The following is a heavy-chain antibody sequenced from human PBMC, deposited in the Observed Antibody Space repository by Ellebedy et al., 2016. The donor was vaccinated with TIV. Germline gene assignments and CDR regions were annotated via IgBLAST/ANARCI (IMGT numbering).Heavy chain of an antibody. V-gene: IGHV3-64D*06. J-gene: IGHJ4*02. CDR3: VMWDGSGQAD. D-gene: IGHD3-10*01. Sequence: GESLKISCSASGFTFSSNAMHWVRQAPGKGLEYVSAITTKGGSTYYADSVKGRFTISRDNSNNILYLQMSSLRGDDTAVYYCVMWDGSGQADWGQGTLVTVLS. CDR2: ITTKGGST. CDR1: GFTFSSNA.